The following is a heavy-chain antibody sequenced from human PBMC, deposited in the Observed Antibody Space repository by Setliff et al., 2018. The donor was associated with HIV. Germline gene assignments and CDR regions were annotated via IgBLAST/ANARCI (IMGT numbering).Heavy chain of an antibody. V-gene: IGHV1-69*10. CDR1: GGTFSSYA. J-gene: IGHJ4*02. CDR2: IIPILGIA. D-gene: IGHD1-26*01. Sequence: ASVKVSCKASGGTFSSYAISWVRQAPGQGLEWMGGIIPILGIANYAQKFQGRVTITADKSTSTAYMELRSLRSDDTAVYYCARVRVGATPLDYWGQGTLVTVSS. CDR3: ARVRVGATPLDY.